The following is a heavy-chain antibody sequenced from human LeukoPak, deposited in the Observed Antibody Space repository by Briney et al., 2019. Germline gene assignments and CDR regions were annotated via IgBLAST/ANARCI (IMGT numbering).Heavy chain of an antibody. CDR2: ISYDGSNR. J-gene: IGHJ4*02. V-gene: IGHV3-30*03. CDR3: ARDGGNYGDALDY. CDR1: GFTFSSYG. Sequence: GGSLRLSCAASGFTFSSYGMHWVRQAPGKGLEWVAVISYDGSNRYYADSVKGRFTISRDNSKNTLYLQMNSLRAEDTAVYYCARDGGNYGDALDYWGQGTLVTVSS. D-gene: IGHD4-17*01.